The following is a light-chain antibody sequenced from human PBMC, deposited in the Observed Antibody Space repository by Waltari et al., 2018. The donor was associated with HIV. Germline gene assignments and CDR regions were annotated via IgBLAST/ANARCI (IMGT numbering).Light chain of an antibody. CDR1: QGISRY. Sequence: DIEMTQSPSSLSVSVGDRVTITCRASQGISRYLNWYQQKPGKAPKLLIFAAFDLQSGVPSRFSGSGSGTDFTLTISSLQPEDFATYYCQQSYNSPITFGQGTRLDIK. CDR2: AAF. CDR3: QQSYNSPIT. V-gene: IGKV1-39*01. J-gene: IGKJ5*01.